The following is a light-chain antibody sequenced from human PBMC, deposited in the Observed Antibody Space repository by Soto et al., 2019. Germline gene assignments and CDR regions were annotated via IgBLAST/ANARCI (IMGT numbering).Light chain of an antibody. J-gene: IGLJ3*02. V-gene: IGLV4-60*03. CDR1: SGHSSYI. CDR3: ETWDSNTRV. CDR2: LEGSGSY. Sequence: QSVLTQSSSASASLGSSVKLTCTLSSGHSSYIIAWHQQQPGKAPRYLMKLEGSGSYNKGSGVPDRFSGSSSGADRYLTISNSHSEDEADYYCETWDSNTRVFGGGTKLTVL.